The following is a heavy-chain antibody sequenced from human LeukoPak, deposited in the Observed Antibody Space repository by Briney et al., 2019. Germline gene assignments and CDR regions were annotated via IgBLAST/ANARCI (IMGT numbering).Heavy chain of an antibody. CDR3: ARSTYSSSSARLWSSSWHYFDY. Sequence: ASVKVSXKASGYTFTGYYMHWVRQAPGQGLEWMGWINPNSGGTNYAQKFQGRVTMTRDTSISTAYMELSRLRSDDTAVYYCARSTYSSSSARLWSSSWHYFDYWGQRTLVTVSS. CDR1: GYTFTGYY. V-gene: IGHV1-2*02. D-gene: IGHD6-6*01. J-gene: IGHJ4*02. CDR2: INPNSGGT.